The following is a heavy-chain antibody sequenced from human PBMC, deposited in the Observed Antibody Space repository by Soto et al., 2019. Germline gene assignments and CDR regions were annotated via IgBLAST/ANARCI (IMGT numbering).Heavy chain of an antibody. CDR1: GGSFSGYY. J-gene: IGHJ4*02. Sequence: PSETLSLTCAVYGGSFSGYYWTWIRQPPGKGLEWIGEINHRRSTSYNPSLKRRVTMSIDTSKNQFSLHLSSVTAADTAVYYCARHSRGYSYGYNFDYWGQGTLVTVSS. CDR3: ARHSRGYSYGYNFDY. CDR2: INHRRST. V-gene: IGHV4-34*01. D-gene: IGHD5-18*01.